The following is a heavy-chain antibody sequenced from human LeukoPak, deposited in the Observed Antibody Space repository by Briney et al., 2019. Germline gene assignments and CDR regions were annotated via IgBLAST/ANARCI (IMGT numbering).Heavy chain of an antibody. CDR3: GKNRYSGSLSPFDI. J-gene: IGHJ3*02. CDR1: GFTFSSTT. Sequence: GGSLRLSCVASGFTFSSTTFNWVRQAPGKGLEWVSAISGGGGNTYYADSVKGRFTISRDNSKNTLYLQMNSLRAEDTAVYYCGKNRYSGSLSPFDIWGQGTMVTVSS. D-gene: IGHD1-26*01. CDR2: ISGGGGNT. V-gene: IGHV3-23*01.